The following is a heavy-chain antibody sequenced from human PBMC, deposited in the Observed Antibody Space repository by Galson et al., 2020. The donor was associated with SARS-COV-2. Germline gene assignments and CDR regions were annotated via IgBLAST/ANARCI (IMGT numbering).Heavy chain of an antibody. CDR2: FDPEDGET. D-gene: IGHD2-15*01. J-gene: IGHJ5*02. CDR1: GSTLTELS. Sequence: ASVKVSCKVSGSTLTELSMHWVRQAPGKGLEWMGGFDPEDGETTYAQKFQGRVTMTEDTSTDTAYMELSSLRSEDTAVYYCATTLSYCSGGSCYPNWFDPWGQGTLVTVSS. V-gene: IGHV1-24*01. CDR3: ATTLSYCSGGSCYPNWFDP.